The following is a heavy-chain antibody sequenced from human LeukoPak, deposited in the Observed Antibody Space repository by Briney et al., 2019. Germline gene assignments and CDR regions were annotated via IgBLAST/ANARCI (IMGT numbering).Heavy chain of an antibody. V-gene: IGHV3-7*01. CDR2: IKQDGSEK. CDR1: GFAFHSYW. CDR3: TSGQGWLIDY. Sequence: PGGSLRLSCAASGFAFHSYWMGWVRQAPGQGLECVANIKQDGSEKYYVDSVRGRFTISRDNARNSLYLQMNTLRTEDTAVYYCTSGQGWLIDYWGQGSLVTVSS. J-gene: IGHJ4*02. D-gene: IGHD5-12*01.